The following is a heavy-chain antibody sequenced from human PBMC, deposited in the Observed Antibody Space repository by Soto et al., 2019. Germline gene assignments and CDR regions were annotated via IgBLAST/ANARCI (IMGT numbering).Heavy chain of an antibody. CDR3: AKGRKLAHWGSRFDP. J-gene: IGHJ5*02. D-gene: IGHD3-16*01. CDR1: GFTFSSYA. V-gene: IGHV3-23*01. CDR2: ISGSGGST. Sequence: GESLRLSCAAPGFTFSSYAMSCVLQAPRKGLEWVSAISGSGGSTHYADSGKRRFTISRDNSKNTLYLQMNSLRAEDTAVDYCAKGRKLAHWGSRFDPWGQGTLVTVSS.